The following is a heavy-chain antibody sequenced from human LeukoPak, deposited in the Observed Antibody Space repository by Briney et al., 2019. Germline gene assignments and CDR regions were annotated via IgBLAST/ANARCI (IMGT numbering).Heavy chain of an antibody. Sequence: PGRSLRLSCAASGFTFSQYAMNWVRQAPGKGLEWVAVISYDGNNKYYADSVKGRFTISRDHSQSTLFLQMNSLRADDTAIYYCARPWNTYYYGMDVWGQGTTVTVSS. D-gene: IGHD1/OR15-1a*01. CDR1: GFTFSQYA. V-gene: IGHV3-30-3*01. CDR3: ARPWNTYYYGMDV. CDR2: ISYDGNNK. J-gene: IGHJ6*02.